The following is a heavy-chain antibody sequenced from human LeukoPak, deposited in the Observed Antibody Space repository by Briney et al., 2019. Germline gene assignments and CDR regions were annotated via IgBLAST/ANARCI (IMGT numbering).Heavy chain of an antibody. V-gene: IGHV3-7*01. CDR2: IKQDGNEL. CDR1: GFIFSDYW. Sequence: GGSLRLSCAASGFIFSDYWMMWVRQVPGKGLEWVANIKQDGNELYYVATVKGRFTISRDNAKNSLYLQMNSLRVEDTAVYYCARDLMGWDLHYFDYWGQGTLVTVSS. J-gene: IGHJ4*02. D-gene: IGHD1-26*01. CDR3: ARDLMGWDLHYFDY.